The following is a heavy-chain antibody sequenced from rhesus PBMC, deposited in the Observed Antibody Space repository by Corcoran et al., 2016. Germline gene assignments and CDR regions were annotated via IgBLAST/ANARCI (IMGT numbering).Heavy chain of an antibody. V-gene: IGHV4-127*01. Sequence: QVKLQESGPGLVKPSETLSLTCAVSGYSISSGYGWSWIRQPPGKGLEWIGYIGGSSGSTNYNPSLKSRVTMLKDTSKNQFSLKLSSVTAADTAVYYCARDLDYSVGGGLDSWGQGVVVTVSS. J-gene: IGHJ6*01. CDR1: GYSISSGYG. D-gene: IGHD3-16*01. CDR3: ARDLDYSVGGGLDS. CDR2: IGGSSGST.